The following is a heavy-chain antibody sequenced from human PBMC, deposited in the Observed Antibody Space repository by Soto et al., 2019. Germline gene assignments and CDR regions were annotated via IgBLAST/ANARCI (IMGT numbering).Heavy chain of an antibody. Sequence: QLQLQESGPGLVKPSETLSLTCTVSGGSISSSSYYWGWIRQPPGKGLEWIGSIYYSGSTYYNPSLKSRVTISVDTAKNQFSLKLSPVTAADTAVYYCARQQQLVNYWGQGTLVTVSS. V-gene: IGHV4-39*01. CDR1: GGSISSSSYY. CDR3: ARQQQLVNY. J-gene: IGHJ4*02. CDR2: IYYSGST. D-gene: IGHD6-13*01.